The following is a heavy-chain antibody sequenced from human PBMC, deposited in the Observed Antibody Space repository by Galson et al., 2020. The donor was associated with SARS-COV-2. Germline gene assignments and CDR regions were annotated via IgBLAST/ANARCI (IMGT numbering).Heavy chain of an antibody. CDR3: TADRPGGNSDFFDY. Sequence: GGSLRLSCAASGITFSNAWMSWVRQAPGKGLEWVGRIKSKAAGGTTDYATRVKGRFTISRDDSKNTVFLQMNSLETEDTALFYCTADRPGGNSDFFDYWGQGTLVAVSS. J-gene: IGHJ4*02. CDR2: IKSKAAGGTT. V-gene: IGHV3-15*01. D-gene: IGHD2-21*02. CDR1: GITFSNAW.